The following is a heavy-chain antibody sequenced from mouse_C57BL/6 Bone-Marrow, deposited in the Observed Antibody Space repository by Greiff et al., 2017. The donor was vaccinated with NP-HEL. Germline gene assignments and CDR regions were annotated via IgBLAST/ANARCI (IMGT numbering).Heavy chain of an antibody. V-gene: IGHV5-6*01. CDR1: GFTFSSYG. CDR3: ARQTLDFDV. J-gene: IGHJ1*03. Sequence: EVKLMESGGDLVKPGGSLKLSCAASGFTFSSYGMSWVRQTPDKRLEWVATISSGGSYTYYPASVKGRFTISRDNAKNTLYLQLSSLKSEDTAMYYCARQTLDFDVWGTGTPVTVSS. CDR2: ISSGGSYT. D-gene: IGHD1-2*01.